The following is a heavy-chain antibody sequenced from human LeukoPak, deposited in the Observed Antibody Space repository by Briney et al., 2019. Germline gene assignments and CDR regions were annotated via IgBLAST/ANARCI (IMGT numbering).Heavy chain of an antibody. J-gene: IGHJ4*02. D-gene: IGHD3-10*01. CDR3: ARGVLWFGEFIDY. Sequence: ASVTVSCKASGYTFTGYYMHWVRQAPGQGLEWMGWINPNSGGTNYAQKFQGRVTMTRDTSISTAYMELSRLRSDDTAVYYCARGVLWFGEFIDYWGQGTLVTVS. CDR2: INPNSGGT. CDR1: GYTFTGYY. V-gene: IGHV1-2*02.